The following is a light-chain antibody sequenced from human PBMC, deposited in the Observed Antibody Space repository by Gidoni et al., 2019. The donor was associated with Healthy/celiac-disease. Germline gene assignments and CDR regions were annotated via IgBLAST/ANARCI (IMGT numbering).Light chain of an antibody. J-gene: IGKJ1*01. CDR2: GAS. CDR3: QQYGSSRT. Sequence: EIVLAQSPGTLSLSQGERATLSCRASQSVRSSYLAWYQQTPGQAPRLLIYGASSRATGIPDRFSVSGSGTDFTLTISRLEPEDFAVYYCQQYGSSRTFGQGTKVEIK. V-gene: IGKV3-20*01. CDR1: QSVRSSY.